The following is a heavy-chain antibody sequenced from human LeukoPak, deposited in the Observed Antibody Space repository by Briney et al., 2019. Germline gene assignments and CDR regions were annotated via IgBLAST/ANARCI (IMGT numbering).Heavy chain of an antibody. J-gene: IGHJ3*02. CDR1: GFTFSSYS. V-gene: IGHV3-21*01. D-gene: IGHD6-19*01. Sequence: GGSLRLSCAASGFTFSSYSMNWVRQAPGKGLEWVSSISSSSSYIYYADSVKGRFTISRDNAKNSLYLQMNSLGAEDTAVYYCARVQSSGSRNDAFDIWGQGTMVTVSS. CDR3: ARVQSSGSRNDAFDI. CDR2: ISSSSSYI.